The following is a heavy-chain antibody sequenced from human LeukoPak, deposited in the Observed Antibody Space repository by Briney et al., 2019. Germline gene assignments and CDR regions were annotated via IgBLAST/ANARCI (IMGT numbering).Heavy chain of an antibody. CDR1: GFPFHDHD. CDR3: AKTLDGFWPQFDF. V-gene: IGHV3-30*18. J-gene: IGHJ4*02. D-gene: IGHD5-24*01. Sequence: GGSLRLSCAASGFPFHDHDMYWVRQTPGKGLEWVALISHGGGKEHYAESVKGRFTISRDNSRNTVYLQMSSLRSDNTAIYYCAKTLDGFWPQFDFWGQGTLLAVSS. CDR2: ISHGGGKE.